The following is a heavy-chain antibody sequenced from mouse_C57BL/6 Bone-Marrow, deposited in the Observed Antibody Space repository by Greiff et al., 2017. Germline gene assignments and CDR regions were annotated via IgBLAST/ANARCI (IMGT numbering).Heavy chain of an antibody. CDR2: INPDSSTI. CDR3: ARPGYSNYPAWFAY. D-gene: IGHD2-5*01. CDR1: GIDFSRYW. J-gene: IGHJ3*01. Sequence: EVQLQESGGGLVQPGGSLKLSCAASGIDFSRYWMSWVRRAPGKGLEWIGEINPDSSTINYAPSLKDKFIITRDNANNTLYLQMSKVRSEDTALYYCARPGYSNYPAWFAYWGQGTLVTVSA. V-gene: IGHV4-1*01.